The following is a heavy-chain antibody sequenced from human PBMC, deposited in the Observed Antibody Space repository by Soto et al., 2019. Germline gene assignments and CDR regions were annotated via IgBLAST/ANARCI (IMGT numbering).Heavy chain of an antibody. D-gene: IGHD3-3*01. CDR2: ISAYNGNT. CDR1: GYTFTSYG. J-gene: IGHJ4*02. V-gene: IGHV1-18*01. Sequence: ASVKVSCKASGYTFTSYGISWVRQAPGQGLEWMGWISAYNGNTNYAQKLKGRVTMTTDTSTSTAYMELRSLRSDDTAVYYCARVLLGGAWTDYYFDYWGQGTLVTVSS. CDR3: ARVLLGGAWTDYYFDY.